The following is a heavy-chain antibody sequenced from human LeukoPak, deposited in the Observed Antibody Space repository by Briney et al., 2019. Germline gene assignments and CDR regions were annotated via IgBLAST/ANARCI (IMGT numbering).Heavy chain of an antibody. D-gene: IGHD3-9*01. CDR2: ISSSSYI. CDR1: GFTFSSHS. CDR3: AREGDILTGYGMDV. V-gene: IGHV3-21*01. J-gene: IGHJ6*02. Sequence: GGSLRLSCAASGFTFSSHSMNWVRQAPGKGLEWVSSISSSSYIYYADSLKGRFTISRDNAKNSLYLQMNSLRAEDTAVYYCAREGDILTGYGMDVWGQGTTVTVSS.